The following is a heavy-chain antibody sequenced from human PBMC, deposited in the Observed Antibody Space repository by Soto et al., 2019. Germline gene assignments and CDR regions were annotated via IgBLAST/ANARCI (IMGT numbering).Heavy chain of an antibody. CDR1: GGSISSYY. D-gene: IGHD3-3*01. Sequence: QVQLQESGPGLVKPSETLSLTCTVSGGSISSYYWSWIRQPPGKGLEWIGYIYYSGSTNYNPSLKIRVTISVDTSKNQFSLKLSSVTAADTAVYYCARTGSYDFWSGYSHYYGMDVWGQGTTVTVSS. J-gene: IGHJ6*02. CDR3: ARTGSYDFWSGYSHYYGMDV. V-gene: IGHV4-59*01. CDR2: IYYSGST.